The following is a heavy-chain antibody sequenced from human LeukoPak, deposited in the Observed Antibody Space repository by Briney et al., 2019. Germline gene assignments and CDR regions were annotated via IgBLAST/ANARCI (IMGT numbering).Heavy chain of an antibody. CDR3: ARGQEGYYYDSSGYYQGPLDY. V-gene: IGHV3-21*06. D-gene: IGHD3-22*01. CDR1: GFTFSSFS. CDR2: IRSSRKYI. Sequence: GGSLRLSRAASGFTFSSFSMHWDRQAPGKGVGWGSSIRSSRKYIEHADSVKGRFTISRVNAKTSLSLQMTSLRAEDAAVYYCARGQEGYYYDSSGYYQGPLDYWGQGTRVTASS. J-gene: IGHJ4*02.